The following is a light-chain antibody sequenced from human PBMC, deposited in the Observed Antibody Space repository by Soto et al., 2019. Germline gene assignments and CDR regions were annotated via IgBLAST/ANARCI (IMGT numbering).Light chain of an antibody. CDR3: QQNYNTPYT. Sequence: DIQMTQSPSSLSASVGDRVTITSRASQSINNYLNWYQQKPGKAPEFLMYAASRLQSGIPSRFSGSGSGTDLTLTISNLQPEDSATYFCQQNYNTPYTFGQGTRLEIK. V-gene: IGKV1-39*01. CDR2: AAS. CDR1: QSINNY. J-gene: IGKJ2*01.